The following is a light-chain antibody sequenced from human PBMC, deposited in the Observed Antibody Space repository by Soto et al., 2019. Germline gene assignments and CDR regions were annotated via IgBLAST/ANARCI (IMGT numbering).Light chain of an antibody. CDR2: GAS. J-gene: IGKJ3*01. V-gene: IGKV1-9*01. CDR1: QDGSRY. Sequence: QLTQSPSSLSASVGDRVTITCLALQDGSRYLAWYQQKAGKAPKLLIYGASTLQSGVPSRFSGFGSGTEFTLTISRLQPEDFATSHCQPLQRTPFPFGPGTTVD. CDR3: QPLQRTPFP.